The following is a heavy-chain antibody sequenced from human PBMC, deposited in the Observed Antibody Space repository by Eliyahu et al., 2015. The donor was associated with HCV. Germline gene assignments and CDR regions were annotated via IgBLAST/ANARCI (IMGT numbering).Heavy chain of an antibody. V-gene: IGHV4-59*01. CDR1: GGSITTYY. D-gene: IGHD6-19*01. Sequence: QVQLQESGPGLVKSSETLSLTCTVXGGSITTYYWSWIRQPPGKGLEWIGYIHYSGSTNYNPSLKSRVTMSVDTSKNQFSLNLTSVTAADTAMYYCASGGGGIAVTGTGGWFDPWGQGTLVIVSS. CDR3: ASGGGGIAVTGTGGWFDP. CDR2: IHYSGST. J-gene: IGHJ5*02.